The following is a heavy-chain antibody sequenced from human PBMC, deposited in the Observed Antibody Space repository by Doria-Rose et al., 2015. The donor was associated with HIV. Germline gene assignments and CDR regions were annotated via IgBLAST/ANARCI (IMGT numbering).Heavy chain of an antibody. V-gene: IGHV3-11*01. J-gene: IGHJ2*01. CDR1: GFTFSDYY. Sequence: QVQLVESGGGLVKPGGSLRLSCAASGFTFSDYYMTWIRQAPGKGLEWVSYITSSGTIYYADSVKGRFTISRDNAKNSLYLQMNSLRADDTAVYYCARDETNPDWRFDLWGRGTLVTVSS. CDR3: ARDETNPDWRFDL. D-gene: IGHD2-8*01. CDR2: ITSSGTI.